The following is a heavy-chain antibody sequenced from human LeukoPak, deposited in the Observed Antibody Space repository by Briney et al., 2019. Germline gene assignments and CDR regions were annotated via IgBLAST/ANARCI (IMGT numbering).Heavy chain of an antibody. CDR2: IDADNGDT. CDR3: ARGSTSGWPLDH. CDR1: GYTFTAYS. J-gene: IGHJ4*02. D-gene: IGHD6-19*01. V-gene: IGHV1-3*01. Sequence: ASVKVSCKASGYTFTAYSIHWVRQAPGQRFEWMGWIDADNGDTSYSQNLQGRVTITRDTSARTVYMELTSLRSEDTAAYYCARGSTSGWPLDHWGQGTLLTISP.